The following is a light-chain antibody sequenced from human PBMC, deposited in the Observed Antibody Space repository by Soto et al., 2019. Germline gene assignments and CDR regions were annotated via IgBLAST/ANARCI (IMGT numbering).Light chain of an antibody. CDR2: YAD. J-gene: IGLJ3*02. V-gene: IGLV1-36*01. CDR1: NVGNKA. Sequence: QSVLTQPPSVSEAPGQRVTISCSGSNVGNKAVNWYQQLPGTAPKLILYYADMLSSGVSDRFSGSKSGTSASLAISGLQNDDDGDYYCAIWDDSVDGWVFGGGTKLTVL. CDR3: AIWDDSVDGWV.